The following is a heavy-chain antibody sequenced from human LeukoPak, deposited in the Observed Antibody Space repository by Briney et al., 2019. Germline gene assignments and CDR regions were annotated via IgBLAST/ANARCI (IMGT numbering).Heavy chain of an antibody. Sequence: SETLSLTCTVSGGSIISSYWSWIRQPPGKGLEWIGYIYYSGSTNYNPSLKSRVTISVDTSKNQFSLKLSSVTAADTAVYYCGGSTAYYPFSYYYYMDVWGKGTTVTVSS. D-gene: IGHD3-22*01. V-gene: IGHV4-59*08. J-gene: IGHJ6*03. CDR2: IYYSGST. CDR1: GGSIISSY. CDR3: GGSTAYYPFSYYYYMDV.